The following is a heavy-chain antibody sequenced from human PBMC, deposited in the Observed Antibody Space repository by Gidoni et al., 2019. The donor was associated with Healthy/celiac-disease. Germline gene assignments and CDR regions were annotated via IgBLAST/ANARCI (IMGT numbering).Heavy chain of an antibody. J-gene: IGHJ4*02. Sequence: QVQLMQSGAEVKKPGASVKVSCTASGYTFTGYYMHWVRPAPGQGLEWMGWINPNGGGTNYAQKFQGRVTMTSDTSISTAYMELSRLISYDTAVYYCAAWELLGYWGQGTLVTVSS. CDR1: GYTFTGYY. CDR3: AAWELLGY. V-gene: IGHV1-2*02. D-gene: IGHD1-26*01. CDR2: INPNGGGT.